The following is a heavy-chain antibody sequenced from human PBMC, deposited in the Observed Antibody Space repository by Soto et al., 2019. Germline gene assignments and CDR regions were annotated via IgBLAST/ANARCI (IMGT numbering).Heavy chain of an antibody. J-gene: IGHJ6*02. V-gene: IGHV1-8*01. Sequence: ASVKVSCKASGYTFTSYDINWVRQATGQGLEWMGWMNPNSGNTGYAQKFQGRVTMTRNTSISTAYMELSSLRSEDTAVYYCASLGASSLWSGYYIGYYCGMDVWGQGTTVTVSS. D-gene: IGHD3-3*01. CDR3: ASLGASSLWSGYYIGYYCGMDV. CDR1: GYTFTSYD. CDR2: MNPNSGNT.